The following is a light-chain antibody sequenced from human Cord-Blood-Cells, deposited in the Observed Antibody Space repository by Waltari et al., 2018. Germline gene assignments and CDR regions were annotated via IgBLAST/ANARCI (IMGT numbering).Light chain of an antibody. Sequence: IQMTQSPSPLSASVGDRVTITCRASQSISSWLAWYQHKPGKAPKLLIYDASTLESGVPSRFSGSGSGTEFTLTISSLQPDDFATYYCQQYNSYSGTFGQGTKVEIK. CDR3: QQYNSYSGT. V-gene: IGKV1-5*01. CDR1: QSISSW. CDR2: DAS. J-gene: IGKJ1*01.